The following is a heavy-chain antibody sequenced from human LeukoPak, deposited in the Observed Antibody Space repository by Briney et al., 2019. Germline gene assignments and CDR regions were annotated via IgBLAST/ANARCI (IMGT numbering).Heavy chain of an antibody. V-gene: IGHV1-18*01. CDR3: ARAPRIVSAYYYYYGMDV. D-gene: IGHD3-16*02. Sequence: ASVKVSCKASGYTFTCYGISWVRQAPGQGLEWMGWIGAYNGNTNYAQKLQGRVTKTTDTSTSTAYMELRSLRSDDTAVYYCARAPRIVSAYYYYYGMDVWGQGTMVTVSS. CDR2: IGAYNGNT. J-gene: IGHJ6*02. CDR1: GYTFTCYG.